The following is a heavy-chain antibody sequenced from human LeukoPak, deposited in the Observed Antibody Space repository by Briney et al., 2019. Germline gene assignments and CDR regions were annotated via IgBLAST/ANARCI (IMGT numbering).Heavy chain of an antibody. V-gene: IGHV4-59*01. D-gene: IGHD3-10*01. Sequence: PSETLSLTCTVSGSSISSYYWSWIRQPPGKGLEWVGHIYYLGSTNYNPSLKSRVTISIDTSRNYFSLRLNSVIAADTAVYYCARDRPGSYWYFDLWGRGTLVTVSS. CDR1: GSSISSYY. CDR3: ARDRPGSYWYFDL. CDR2: IYYLGST. J-gene: IGHJ2*01.